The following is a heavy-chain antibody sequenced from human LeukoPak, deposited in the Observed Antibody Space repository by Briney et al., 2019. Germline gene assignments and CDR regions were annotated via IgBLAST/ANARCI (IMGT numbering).Heavy chain of an antibody. CDR3: TRDPQYYYDSSGSDY. V-gene: IGHV3-49*04. CDR1: GFTFGDYA. CDR2: IRSKAYGGTT. D-gene: IGHD3-22*01. J-gene: IGHJ4*02. Sequence: GGSLRLSCTASGFTFGDYAMSWVRQAPGKGLEWVGFIRSKAYGGTTEYAASVKGRFTISRDDSKSIAYLQMNSLKTEDTAVYYCTRDPQYYYDSSGSDYWGQGTLVTVSS.